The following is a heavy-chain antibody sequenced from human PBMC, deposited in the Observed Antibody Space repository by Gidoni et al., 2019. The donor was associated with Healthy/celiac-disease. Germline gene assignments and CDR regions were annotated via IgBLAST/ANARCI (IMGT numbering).Heavy chain of an antibody. V-gene: IGHV1-2*06. CDR3: ARASGGGSYSGLLHLDAFDI. CDR2: INPNSGGT. CDR1: GYTFTGYY. Sequence: QVQLVQSGAEVKKPGASVKVSCTASGYTFTGYYMHWVRQAPGQGLEWMGRINPNSGGTNYAQKLQGRVTMTRDTSISTAYMELSRLRSDDTAVYYCARASGGGSYSGLLHLDAFDIWGQGTMVTVSS. J-gene: IGHJ3*02. D-gene: IGHD1-26*01.